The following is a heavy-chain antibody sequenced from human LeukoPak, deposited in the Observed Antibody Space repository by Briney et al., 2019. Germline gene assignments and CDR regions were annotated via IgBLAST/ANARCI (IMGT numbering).Heavy chain of an antibody. J-gene: IGHJ5*02. CDR2: IILISPTA. CDR1: GGTLSTHA. V-gene: IGHV1-69*05. Sequence: SVKVSCKASGGTLSTHAVSWVRQAPGQGLEWMGGIILISPTANYAQKFQDRVTITMDQYTTYMELSSLRSDDTAVYYCATGRVSDTTLVSWFDTWGQGTLVTVSS. D-gene: IGHD5-18*01. CDR3: ATGRVSDTTLVSWFDT.